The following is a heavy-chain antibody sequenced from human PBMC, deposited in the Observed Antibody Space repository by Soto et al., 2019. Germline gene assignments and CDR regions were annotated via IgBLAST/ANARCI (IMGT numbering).Heavy chain of an antibody. CDR3: AKVSGYGRENDAFDM. D-gene: IGHD1-26*01. V-gene: IGHV3-30*18. CDR2: ISYDGNNR. CDR1: GFIFSHYG. Sequence: GGSLRLSCAASGFIFSHYGMHWVRQAPGKGLEWVALISYDGNNRQYADSVKGRFTISRDNSKNTLYLQMNSLRAEDTAVYYCAKVSGYGRENDAFDMWGLGTTVTVSS. J-gene: IGHJ3*02.